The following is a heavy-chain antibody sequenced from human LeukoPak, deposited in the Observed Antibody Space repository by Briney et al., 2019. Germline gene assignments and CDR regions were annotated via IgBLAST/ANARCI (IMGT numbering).Heavy chain of an antibody. CDR2: ININGDST. CDR3: VKTGWSPKWYFDY. CDR1: GFTFSSYA. J-gene: IGHJ4*02. D-gene: IGHD3-9*01. V-gene: IGHV3-64D*09. Sequence: GGSLRLSSSASGFTFSSYAMYWVRQAPGKGLEYVSGININGDSTFYADSVKGRFTISRDNSKNTLYLQMSSLRAEDTALYYCVKTGWSPKWYFDYWGPVTLVTVST.